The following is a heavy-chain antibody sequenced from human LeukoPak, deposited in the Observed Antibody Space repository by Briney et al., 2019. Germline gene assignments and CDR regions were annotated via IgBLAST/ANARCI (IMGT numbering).Heavy chain of an antibody. V-gene: IGHV1-69*13. J-gene: IGHJ3*02. CDR2: IIPIFGTA. D-gene: IGHD3-22*01. CDR3: AGDRFSRDDSSGYEGFAFDI. CDR1: GGTFSSYA. Sequence: SVKVSCKASGGTFSSYAISWVRQAPGQGLEWMGGIIPIFGTANYAQKFQGRVTITADESTSTAYMELSSLRSEDTAVYYCAGDRFSRDDSSGYEGFAFDIWGQGTMVTVSS.